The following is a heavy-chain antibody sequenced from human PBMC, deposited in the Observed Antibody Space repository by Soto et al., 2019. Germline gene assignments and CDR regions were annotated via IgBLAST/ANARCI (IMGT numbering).Heavy chain of an antibody. J-gene: IGHJ4*02. V-gene: IGHV3-49*04. Sequence: PGGSLRLSCSASGFNFAAYTMSWVRLTPGKGLEWVGFIRRIAYGGTTDYAASVKGRFTISRDDSRKIIYLQMSRLKIEDTAVYYSSRSLAIDFDSWGQGTLVTVYS. CDR3: SRSLAIDFDS. CDR2: IRRIAYGGTT. CDR1: GFNFAAYT.